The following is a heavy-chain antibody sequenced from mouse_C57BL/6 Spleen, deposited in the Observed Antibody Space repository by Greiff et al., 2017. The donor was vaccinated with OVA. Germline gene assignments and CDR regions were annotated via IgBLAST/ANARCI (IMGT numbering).Heavy chain of an antibody. J-gene: IGHJ4*01. CDR2: IRSKSNNYET. CDR1: GFSFNTYA. Sequence: DVMLVESGGGLVQPKGSLKLSCAASGFSFNTYAMHWVRQAPGKGLEWVARIRSKSNNYETDYAVSVKDRFTISIADSESMLYLHLNISNTEDAAMSYCVCQSFAMDYWGQGTSLTVSS. CDR3: VCQSFAMDY. V-gene: IGHV10-1*01.